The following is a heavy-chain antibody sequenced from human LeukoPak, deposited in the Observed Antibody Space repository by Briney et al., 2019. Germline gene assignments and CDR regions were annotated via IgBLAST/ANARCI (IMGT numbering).Heavy chain of an antibody. Sequence: GGSLRLSCAASGFTFSSYSMNWVRQAPGEGLEWVSYISSSSGTIYYADSVKGRFTISRDNAKNSLYLQMNSLRDEDTAVYYCARAAPYSSSFKYFQHWGQGTLVTVSS. CDR1: GFTFSSYS. CDR3: ARAAPYSSSFKYFQH. D-gene: IGHD6-13*01. V-gene: IGHV3-48*02. J-gene: IGHJ1*01. CDR2: ISSSSGTI.